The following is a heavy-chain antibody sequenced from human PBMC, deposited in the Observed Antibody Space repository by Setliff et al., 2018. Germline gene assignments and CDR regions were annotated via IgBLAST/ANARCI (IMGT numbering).Heavy chain of an antibody. CDR3: ARMSGFLYMDV. CDR1: GESIRSNNW. J-gene: IGHJ6*03. D-gene: IGHD3-3*01. CDR2: IYQSGTT. Sequence: PSETLSLTCTVSGESIRSNNWWNWVRQPPGQGLEWIGDIYQSGTTNYNPSLKSRVTISADTSKNQFSQKLKSVTAADTAVYYCARMSGFLYMDVWGKGTTVTVSS. V-gene: IGHV4-4*02.